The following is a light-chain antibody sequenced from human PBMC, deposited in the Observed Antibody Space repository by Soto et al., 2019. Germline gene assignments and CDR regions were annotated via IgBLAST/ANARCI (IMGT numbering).Light chain of an antibody. CDR1: QDISNH. J-gene: IGKJ3*01. V-gene: IGKV1-33*01. CDR3: QQFDDLSLT. Sequence: DIPMTQSPSSLSASVGDRVTITCQASQDISNHLNWYQQKPGKAPKLLVYDASTLEIGVPPRFSGSGSGTDFTFTISSLQPEDIATYYCQQFDDLSLTFGPGTKLDIK. CDR2: DAS.